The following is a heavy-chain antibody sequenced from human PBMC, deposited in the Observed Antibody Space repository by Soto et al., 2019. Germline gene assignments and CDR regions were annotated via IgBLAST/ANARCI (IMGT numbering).Heavy chain of an antibody. J-gene: IGHJ4*02. CDR3: ASSYFTVTTMDY. CDR1: GGSISSGGYS. D-gene: IGHD4-17*01. V-gene: IGHV4-30-2*01. CDR2: IYHSGST. Sequence: SETLSLTCAVSGGSISSGGYSWSWIRQPPGKGLEWIGYIYHSGSTYYNPSLKSRVTISVDRSKNQFSLKLSSVTAADTAVYYCASSYFTVTTMDYWGQGTLVTVSS.